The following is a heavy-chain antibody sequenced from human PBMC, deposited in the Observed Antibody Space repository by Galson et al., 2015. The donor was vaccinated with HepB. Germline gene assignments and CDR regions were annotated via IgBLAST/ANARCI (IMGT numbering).Heavy chain of an antibody. D-gene: IGHD5-24*01. Sequence: ETLSLTCTVSGGSVSSGSYYWSWIRQPPGKGLEWIGYIYNSGSTNSNPSLKSRVTISVVMSKNRFSLKLSSVTAADTAVYYCARIQFSPYYYGVDVWGQGTTVIVSS. J-gene: IGHJ6*02. CDR3: ARIQFSPYYYGVDV. CDR1: GGSVSSGSYY. V-gene: IGHV4-61*01. CDR2: IYNSGST.